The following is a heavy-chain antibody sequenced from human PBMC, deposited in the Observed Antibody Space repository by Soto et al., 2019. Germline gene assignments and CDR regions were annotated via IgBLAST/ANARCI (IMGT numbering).Heavy chain of an antibody. CDR2: INPNSGGT. V-gene: IGHV1-2*02. CDR3: ARDLGDFWSGYYQGGFDY. D-gene: IGHD3-3*01. Sequence: GASVKVSCKASGYTFTGYYMHWVRQAPGQGLEWMGWINPNSGGTNYAQKFQGRVTITRDTSASTAYMELSSLRSEDTAVYYCARDLGDFWSGYYQGGFDYWGQGALVTVSS. J-gene: IGHJ4*02. CDR1: GYTFTGYY.